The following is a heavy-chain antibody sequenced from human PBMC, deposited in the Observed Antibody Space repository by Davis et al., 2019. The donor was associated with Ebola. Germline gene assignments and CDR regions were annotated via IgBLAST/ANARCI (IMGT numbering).Heavy chain of an antibody. CDR1: GGSISSYY. J-gene: IGHJ6*02. CDR3: ARVHYIVVVVAATRNYGMDV. Sequence: GSLRLSCTVSGGSISSYYWSWIRQPPGKGLEWIGYIYYSGSTNYNPSLKSRVTISVDTSKNQFSLKLSSVTAADTAVYYCARVHYIVVVVAATRNYGMDVWGQGTTVTVPS. CDR2: IYYSGST. V-gene: IGHV4-59*01. D-gene: IGHD2-15*01.